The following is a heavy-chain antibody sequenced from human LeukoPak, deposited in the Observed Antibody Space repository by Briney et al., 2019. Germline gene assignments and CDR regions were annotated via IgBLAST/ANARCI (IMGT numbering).Heavy chain of an antibody. J-gene: IGHJ5*02. CDR1: GYTFTHDY. D-gene: IGHD1-7*01. V-gene: IGHV1-46*01. CDR3: ARGTIEGFDP. CDR2: INPSGGSA. Sequence: GASVKVSCKASGYTFTHDYIHWVRQVFGQGLEWMGIINPSGGSATYAQKFQGRVTMTREMSTSTVYMELSSLKSEDTAVCYCARGTIEGFDPWGQGTLVTVSS.